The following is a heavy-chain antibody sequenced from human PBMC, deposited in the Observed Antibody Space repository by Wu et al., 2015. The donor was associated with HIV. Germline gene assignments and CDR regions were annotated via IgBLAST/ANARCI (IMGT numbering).Heavy chain of an antibody. V-gene: IGHV1-46*01. CDR2: INPSGGST. D-gene: IGHD5-12*01. CDR3: ARGYSGYDYSSQIYYFDY. J-gene: IGHJ4*02. Sequence: QVQLVQSGAEVKKPGASVKVSCKASGYTFTSYYMHWVRQAPGQGLEWMGIINPSGGSTSYAQKFQGRVTMTRDTSTSTVYMELSSLRSEDTAVYYCARGYSGYDYSSQIYYFDYWGQGTLVTVSS. CDR1: GYTFTSYY.